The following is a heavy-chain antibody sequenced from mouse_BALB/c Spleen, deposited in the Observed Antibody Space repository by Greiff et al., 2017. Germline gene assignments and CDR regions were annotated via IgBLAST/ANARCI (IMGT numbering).Heavy chain of an antibody. D-gene: IGHD4-1*01. CDR3: ARGGELGRYFDY. V-gene: IGHV1-4*01. CDR1: GYTFTSYT. J-gene: IGHJ2*01. Sequence: LQESGAELARPGASVKMSCKASGYTFTSYTMHWVKQRPGQGLEWIGYINPSSGYTNYNQKFKDKATLTADKSSSTAYMQLSSLTSEDSAVYYCARGGELGRYFDYWGQGTTLTVSS. CDR2: INPSSGYT.